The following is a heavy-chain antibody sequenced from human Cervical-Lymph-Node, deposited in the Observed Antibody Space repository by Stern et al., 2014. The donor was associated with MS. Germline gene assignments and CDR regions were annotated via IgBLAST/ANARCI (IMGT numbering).Heavy chain of an antibody. J-gene: IGHJ4*02. Sequence: MQLVESGGGVVQPGRSLRLSCAASGFSFSRYAMHWVRQAPGKGLEWVGLIWYDGSNPYYADSGTALFTISSNNFKNTLYLQMNSLRAEDTAVYYCASAYSSSHYYFDYWGQGTLVTVSS. D-gene: IGHD6-13*01. CDR1: GFSFSRYA. CDR3: ASAYSSSHYYFDY. CDR2: IWYDGSNP. V-gene: IGHV3-33*01.